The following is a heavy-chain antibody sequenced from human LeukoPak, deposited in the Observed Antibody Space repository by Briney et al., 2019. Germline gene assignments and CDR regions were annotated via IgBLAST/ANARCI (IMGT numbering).Heavy chain of an antibody. CDR2: IYTSGST. CDR3: ARAMRSPRGGFDY. V-gene: IGHV4-4*07. D-gene: IGHD3-10*01. CDR1: GGSISNYY. Sequence: SETLSLTCTVSGGSISNYYWSWIRQPAGKGLELIGRIYTSGSTNYNPSLKSRVTMSVDTSKNQFSLKLSSVTAADTAVYYCARAMRSPRGGFDYWDQGTLVTVSS. J-gene: IGHJ4*02.